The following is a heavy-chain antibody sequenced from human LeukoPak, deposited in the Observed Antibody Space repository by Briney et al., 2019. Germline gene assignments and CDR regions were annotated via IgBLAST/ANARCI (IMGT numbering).Heavy chain of an antibody. J-gene: IGHJ4*02. D-gene: IGHD1-1*01. CDR3: ARVHGTAHTTLPYY. Sequence: GGSLRLSCTASGFTVSSNYMTWVRQAPGKWLECVSIIHSGGSTDYADSVKGRFTISRDNAKNSLYLQMNSLRAEDTALYYCARVHGTAHTTLPYYWGQGTLVTVSS. CDR1: GFTVSSNY. CDR2: IHSGGST. V-gene: IGHV3-53*01.